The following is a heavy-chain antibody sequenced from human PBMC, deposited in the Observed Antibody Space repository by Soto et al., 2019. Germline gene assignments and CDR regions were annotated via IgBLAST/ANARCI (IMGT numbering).Heavy chain of an antibody. D-gene: IGHD3-22*01. Sequence: GGSLRLSCAVSGFTFDDYAMHWVRQAPGKGLEWVSLISGDGGSTYYADSVKGRFTISRDNSKNSLYLQMNSLRTEDTALYYCAKDRDSSGHMGFDYWGQGTLVTVSS. CDR1: GFTFDDYA. V-gene: IGHV3-43*02. J-gene: IGHJ4*02. CDR3: AKDRDSSGHMGFDY. CDR2: ISGDGGST.